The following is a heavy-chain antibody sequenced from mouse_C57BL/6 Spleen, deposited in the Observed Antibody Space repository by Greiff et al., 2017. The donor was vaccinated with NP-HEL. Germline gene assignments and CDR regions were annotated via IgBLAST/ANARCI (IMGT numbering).Heavy chain of an antibody. CDR2: ISSGGSYT. CDR3: ARATAQVFAY. D-gene: IGHD3-2*02. V-gene: IGHV5-6*02. CDR1: GFTFSSYG. Sequence: EVKLVESGGDLVKPGGSLKLSCAASGFTFSSYGMSWVRQTPDKRLEWVATISSGGSYTYYPDSVKGRFTISRDNAKNTLYLQMSSLKSEDTAMYYCARATAQVFAYWGQGTLVTVSA. J-gene: IGHJ3*01.